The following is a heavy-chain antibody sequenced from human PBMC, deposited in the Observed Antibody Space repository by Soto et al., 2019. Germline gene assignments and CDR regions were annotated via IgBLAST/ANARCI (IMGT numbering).Heavy chain of an antibody. J-gene: IGHJ6*02. CDR2: VSYEGANK. CDR1: GFTFSTYG. D-gene: IGHD6-13*01. CDR3: AKGLGYTSSWPGTIRNKGMDV. Sequence: QVQLVESGGGVVQPGGSLRLSCVTSGFTFSTYGMHWVRQAPGKGPEWVAVVSYEGANKYYGASLKGRFTISSDNSKNTLYLQMNRVIVEDTAVYLCAKGLGYTSSWPGTIRNKGMDVWGQGTAVSVSS. V-gene: IGHV3-30*18.